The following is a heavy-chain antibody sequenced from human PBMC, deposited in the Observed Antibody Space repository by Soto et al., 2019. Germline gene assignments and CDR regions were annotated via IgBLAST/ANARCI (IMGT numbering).Heavy chain of an antibody. CDR3: ARDRGCSSSSSYYGMDV. V-gene: IGHV1-2*04. CDR2: INPNSGGT. CDR1: GYTFTGYY. D-gene: IGHD6-6*01. J-gene: IGHJ6*02. Sequence: ASVKVSCKASGYTFTGYYMHWVRQAPGQGLEWMGWINPNSGGTNYAQKFQGWVTMTRDTSISTAYMELSRLRSDDTAVYYCARDRGCSSSSSYYGMDVWGQGTTVTVSS.